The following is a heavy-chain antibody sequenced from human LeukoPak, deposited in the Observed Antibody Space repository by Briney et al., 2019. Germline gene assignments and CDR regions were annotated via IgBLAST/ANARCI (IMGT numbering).Heavy chain of an antibody. Sequence: GGSLRLSCAASGFTFSSYWVHWVRQAPGKGLVWVLRVNSDERITTYADSVNGRFTISRDNAKNTLYLQMKSLRAEDTAVYYCARGHLPTPRSAMDVWGQGTTVTVSS. D-gene: IGHD3-3*02. V-gene: IGHV3-74*01. J-gene: IGHJ6*02. CDR3: ARGHLPTPRSAMDV. CDR1: GFTFSSYW. CDR2: VNSDERIT.